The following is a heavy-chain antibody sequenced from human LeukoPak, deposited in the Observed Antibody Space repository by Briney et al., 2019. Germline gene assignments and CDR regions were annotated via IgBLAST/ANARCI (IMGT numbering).Heavy chain of an antibody. V-gene: IGHV1-3*01. CDR3: ARERGGSGWFYDY. Sequence: ASVKVSCKAPGYSFNSYAMHWVRQAPGQGGEWMGWINAGNGNTKYSQKFQGRVTITRDTSASTAYMELSSLRSEDTAVYYCARERGGSGWFYDYWGQGTLVTVSS. D-gene: IGHD6-19*01. CDR2: INAGNGNT. J-gene: IGHJ4*02. CDR1: GYSFNSYA.